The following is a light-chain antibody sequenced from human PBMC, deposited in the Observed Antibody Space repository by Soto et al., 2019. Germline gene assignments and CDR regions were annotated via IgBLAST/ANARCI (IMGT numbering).Light chain of an antibody. Sequence: DIQMTQSPSSLSASVGDRVTITCRASQGIFNYLAWYQQKPGKVPKLLIYAASILKSGVPSRFSGSGSGTDFTLTISSLQPEDVATYYCQKYDSVPYTFGQGNKLEIK. V-gene: IGKV1-27*01. CDR3: QKYDSVPYT. CDR2: AAS. CDR1: QGIFNY. J-gene: IGKJ2*01.